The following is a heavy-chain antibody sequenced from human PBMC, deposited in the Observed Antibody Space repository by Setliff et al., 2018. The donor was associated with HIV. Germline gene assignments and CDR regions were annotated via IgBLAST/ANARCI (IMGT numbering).Heavy chain of an antibody. V-gene: IGHV1-69*10. Sequence: GASVKVSCKASGGTFSSYAISWVRQAPGQGLEWMGGIIPILGIANYAQKFQGRVTITTDESTSTAYMELSSLRSEDTAVYYCARGVNYYDSSGYAPDAFDIWGQGTMVTVSS. CDR1: GGTFSSYA. CDR3: ARGVNYYDSSGYAPDAFDI. CDR2: IIPILGIA. D-gene: IGHD3-22*01. J-gene: IGHJ3*02.